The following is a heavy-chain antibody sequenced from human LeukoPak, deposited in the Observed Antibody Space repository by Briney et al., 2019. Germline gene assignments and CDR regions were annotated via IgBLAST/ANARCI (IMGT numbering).Heavy chain of an antibody. V-gene: IGHV4-39*01. J-gene: IGHJ4*02. CDR2: IYYSGTT. CDR1: GGSISSSSYY. CDR3: ARHLRTYSSSWYHYFDY. Sequence: SETLSLTCTVSGGSISSSSYYRGWIRQPPGKGLEWIGNIYYSGTTSHNPSLNSRVSISVDTSNNQFSLKLSSVTAADTAVYYCARHLRTYSSSWYHYFDYWGQGTLVTVSS. D-gene: IGHD6-13*01.